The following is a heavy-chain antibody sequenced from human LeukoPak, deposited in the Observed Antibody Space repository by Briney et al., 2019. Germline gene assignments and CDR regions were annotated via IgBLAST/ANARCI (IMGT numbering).Heavy chain of an antibody. CDR1: GFTFSDYG. V-gene: IGHV3-33*01. J-gene: IGHJ3*02. CDR2: IWFDGSNK. Sequence: GGSLRLSCAASGFTFSDYGFLWLRQAPGKGLEWAAVIWFDGSNKYYAESVRGRFTISRDNSKNTLYLQMNSLRAEDTAVYYCARADGDYGYAFDIWGQGTMVTVSS. CDR3: ARADGDYGYAFDI. D-gene: IGHD4-17*01.